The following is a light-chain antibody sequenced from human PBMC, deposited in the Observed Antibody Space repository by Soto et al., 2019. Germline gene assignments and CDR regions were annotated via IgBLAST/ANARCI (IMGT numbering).Light chain of an antibody. CDR2: DAS. Sequence: DIQRTQSPSTLSVSVGDRVTITCRASQSISSWLAWYQQKPGKAPKLLIYDASSLKSGVPSRFSGSGSGTEFTLTISSLQPEDFATYYCQQYNSYSRTFGQGTKVDIK. CDR1: QSISSW. J-gene: IGKJ1*01. V-gene: IGKV1-5*01. CDR3: QQYNSYSRT.